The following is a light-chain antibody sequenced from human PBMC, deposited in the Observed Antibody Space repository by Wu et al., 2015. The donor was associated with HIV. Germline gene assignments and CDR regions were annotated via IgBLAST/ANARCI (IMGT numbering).Light chain of an antibody. Sequence: DVQMTQSPFTLSAFVGDRVTITCRVSESISTWLAWYQQKPGKAPKLLIHKASSLETGVPSRFSGSGSGTYFTLTINSVQPDDFATYYCQQYKDLYSFGQGTKVEMK. CDR3: QQYKDLYS. CDR2: KAS. CDR1: ESISTW. J-gene: IGKJ2*03. V-gene: IGKV1-5*03.